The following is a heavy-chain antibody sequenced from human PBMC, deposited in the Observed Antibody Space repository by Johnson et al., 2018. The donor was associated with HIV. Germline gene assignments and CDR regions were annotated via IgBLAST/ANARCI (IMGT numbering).Heavy chain of an antibody. Sequence: VLLVESGGGLIQPGGSLRLSCAASGFTVSSNYMGWVRQAPGKGLEWVGRIKSKTDGGTTAYSAPVKGSFTISRDDSKNTLYLQMNSLKTEDTAVYYCTTGVDYYDSRVAAFDIWGQGAVVTVPS. CDR1: GFTVSSNY. J-gene: IGHJ3*02. V-gene: IGHV3-15*01. CDR3: TTGVDYYDSRVAAFDI. D-gene: IGHD3-22*01. CDR2: IKSKTDGGTT.